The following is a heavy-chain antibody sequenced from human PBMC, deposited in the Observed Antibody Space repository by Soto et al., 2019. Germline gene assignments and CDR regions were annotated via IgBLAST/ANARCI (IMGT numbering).Heavy chain of an antibody. CDR3: ARATAAG. CDR1: GFTFSNYS. CDR2: ISTSSSTI. J-gene: IGHJ4*02. D-gene: IGHD6-25*01. Sequence: EVQLVESGGGLVQPGGSLRLFCAASGFTFSNYSMNWVRQAPGKGLEWVSYISTSSSTIYYADSVKGRFTISRDNAKHSLFLQMNSLRAEDTAVYYCARATAAGWGQGTLVTVSS. V-gene: IGHV3-48*01.